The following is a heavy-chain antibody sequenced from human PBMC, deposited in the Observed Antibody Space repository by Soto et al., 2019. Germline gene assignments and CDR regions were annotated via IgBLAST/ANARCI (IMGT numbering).Heavy chain of an antibody. CDR2: IYYSGST. CDR1: GGSISSGDYY. Sequence: SETLSLTCTVSGGSISSGDYYWSWIRQPPGKGLEWIGYIYYSGSTYYNPSLKSRVTISVDTSKNQFSLKLSSVTAADTAVYYCARGQYSSSSGGYYYYYYGMDVWGQGTTVTVSS. CDR3: ARGQYSSSSGGYYYYYYGMDV. V-gene: IGHV4-30-4*01. J-gene: IGHJ6*02. D-gene: IGHD6-6*01.